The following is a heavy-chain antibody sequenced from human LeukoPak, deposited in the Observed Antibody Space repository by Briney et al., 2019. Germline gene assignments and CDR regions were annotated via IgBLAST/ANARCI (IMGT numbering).Heavy chain of an antibody. J-gene: IGHJ4*02. CDR3: ATYQPAAVNFDY. D-gene: IGHD6-13*01. Sequence: GASVKVSCTVSGYTLTELSMHWVRQAPGKGLEWMGGFDPEDGETIYAQKFQGRVTMTEDTSTDTAYMELSSLRSEDTAVYYCATYQPAAVNFDYWGQGTLVTVSS. V-gene: IGHV1-24*01. CDR1: GYTLTELS. CDR2: FDPEDGET.